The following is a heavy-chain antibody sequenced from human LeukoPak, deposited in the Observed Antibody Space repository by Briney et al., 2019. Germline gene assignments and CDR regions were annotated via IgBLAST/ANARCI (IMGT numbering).Heavy chain of an antibody. CDR1: GFTFHSYG. CDR3: LREVDWRYAFDY. CDR2: IRPDGSHI. V-gene: IGHV3-33*08. J-gene: IGHJ4*02. D-gene: IGHD3/OR15-3a*01. Sequence: GGSLRLSCAASGFTFHSYGMSWVRQAPGKGLEWVAVIRPDGSHISYVDPVKGRFTISRDNSNNMLYLQMNSLRAEDTALYYCLREVDWRYAFDYWGRGTLVTVSS.